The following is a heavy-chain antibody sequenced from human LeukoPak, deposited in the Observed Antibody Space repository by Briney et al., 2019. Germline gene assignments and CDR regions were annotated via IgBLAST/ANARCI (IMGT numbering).Heavy chain of an antibody. CDR2: IKSKTDGGTT. V-gene: IGHV3-15*07. Sequence: GGSLRLSCAASGFTFSNAWMNWVRQAPGKGLEWVGRIKSKTDGGTTDYAAPVKGRFTISRDDSKNTLYLQMNSLKTEDTAVYYCARALYYYRYFDYWGQGTLVTVSS. CDR1: GFTFSNAW. J-gene: IGHJ4*02. D-gene: IGHD3-22*01. CDR3: ARALYYYRYFDY.